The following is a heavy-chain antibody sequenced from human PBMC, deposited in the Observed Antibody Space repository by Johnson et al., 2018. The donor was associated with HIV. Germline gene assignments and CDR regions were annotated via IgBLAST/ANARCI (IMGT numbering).Heavy chain of an antibody. CDR2: IWYDGSTK. V-gene: IGHV3-30*04. D-gene: IGHD7-27*01. J-gene: IGHJ3*02. CDR3: ASDWGSRHAFDI. Sequence: QVQLVESGGGVVQPGRSLRLSCAASGFTFSNYAMHWVRQAPGRGLEWVAVIWYDGSTKNYSDSVKGRFTISRDNSKNTLYLQMNSLSAEDTAVYYCASDWGSRHAFDIWGQGTMVTVSS. CDR1: GFTFSNYA.